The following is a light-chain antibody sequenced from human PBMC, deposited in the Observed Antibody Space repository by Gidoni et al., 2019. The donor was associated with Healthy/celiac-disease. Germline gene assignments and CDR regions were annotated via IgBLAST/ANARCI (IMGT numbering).Light chain of an antibody. V-gene: IGLV2-14*01. J-gene: IGLJ1*01. CDR3: SSYTSSSTLGGV. CDR2: EFS. CDR1: SSEVGGYNY. Sequence: QSALTQPASVSGSPGQAITISCTGTSSEVGGYNYVSWYQQHPGKAPKLMIYEFSNRPSGVSNRFSGSKSGNTASLTISGLQAEDEADYYCSSYTSSSTLGGVFGTGTKVTVL.